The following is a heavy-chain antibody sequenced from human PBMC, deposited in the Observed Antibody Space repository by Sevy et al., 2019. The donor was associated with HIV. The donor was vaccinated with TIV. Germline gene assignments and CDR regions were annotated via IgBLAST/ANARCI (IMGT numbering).Heavy chain of an antibody. Sequence: GGSLRLSCAASGFTFSSYSMNWVRQAPGKGLEWVSSISSSGSYIYYADSVKGRFTISRDNAKNSLYLQMNSLRAEDTAVYYCARDPYGSGSADYWGQGTLVTVSS. J-gene: IGHJ4*02. CDR3: ARDPYGSGSADY. CDR1: GFTFSSYS. V-gene: IGHV3-21*01. D-gene: IGHD3-10*01. CDR2: ISSSGSYI.